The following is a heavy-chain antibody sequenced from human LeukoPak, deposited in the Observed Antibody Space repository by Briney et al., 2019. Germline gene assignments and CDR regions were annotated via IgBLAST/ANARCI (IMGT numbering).Heavy chain of an antibody. CDR1: GGSISSGGYS. V-gene: IGHV4-30-2*01. Sequence: PSETLSLTCAVSGGSISSGGYSWSWIRQPPGKGLEWIGYIDHSGSTYYNTSHKSRVTISVDSSKNQFSLKLSSVTAADTAVYYCARGYYDIFVGVFYGMDVWGQGTTVTVSS. CDR3: ARGYYDIFVGVFYGMDV. CDR2: IDHSGST. D-gene: IGHD3-9*01. J-gene: IGHJ6*02.